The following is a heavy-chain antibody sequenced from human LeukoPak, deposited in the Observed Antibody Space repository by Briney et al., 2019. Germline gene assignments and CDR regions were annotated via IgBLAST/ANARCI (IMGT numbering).Heavy chain of an antibody. Sequence: SETLSLTCTASGYSISSGYYWGWIRQPPGKGLEWIGSIYHSGSTNYNPSLKSRVTMSVDTSKNQFSLKLSSVTAADTAVYYCARSIAAAGTIGNFDYWGQGTLVTVSS. V-gene: IGHV4-38-2*02. CDR3: ARSIAAAGTIGNFDY. CDR2: IYHSGST. D-gene: IGHD6-13*01. J-gene: IGHJ4*02. CDR1: GYSISSGYY.